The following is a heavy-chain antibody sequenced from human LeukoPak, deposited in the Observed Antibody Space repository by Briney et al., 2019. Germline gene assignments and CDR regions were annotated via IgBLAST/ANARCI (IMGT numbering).Heavy chain of an antibody. D-gene: IGHD3-22*01. CDR2: INPNSGGT. V-gene: IGHV1-2*02. CDR1: GGTFSSYA. Sequence: ASVKVSCKASGGTFSSYAISWVRQAPGQGLEWMGWINPNSGGTNYAQKFQGRVTMTRDTSISTAYMELSRLRSDDTAVYYCATAPVQDYYDSSGYSLRFDYWGQGTLVTVSS. J-gene: IGHJ4*02. CDR3: ATAPVQDYYDSSGYSLRFDY.